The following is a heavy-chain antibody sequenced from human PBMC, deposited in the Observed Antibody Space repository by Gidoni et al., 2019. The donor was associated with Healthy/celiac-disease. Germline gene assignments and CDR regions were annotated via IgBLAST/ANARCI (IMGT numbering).Heavy chain of an antibody. J-gene: IGHJ4*02. CDR2: IYYSGRT. CDR1: GGSISSSSYY. CDR3: ARLRIVGATLDY. D-gene: IGHD1-26*01. Sequence: QLQLQESGPGLVKPSETLSLTCTVSGGSISSSSYYWGWIRQPPGKGLEWIGSIYYSGRTYYNPSLKSRVTISVDTSKNQFSLKLSSVTAADTAVYYCARLRIVGATLDYWGQGTLVTVSS. V-gene: IGHV4-39*01.